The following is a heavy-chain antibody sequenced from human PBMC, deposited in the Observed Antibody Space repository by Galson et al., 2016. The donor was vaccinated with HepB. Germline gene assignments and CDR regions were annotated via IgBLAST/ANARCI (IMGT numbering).Heavy chain of an antibody. V-gene: IGHV3-11*01. CDR1: GFTFSDYY. CDR3: GRDTEVGTDY. D-gene: IGHD1-1*01. Sequence: SLRLSCAASGFTFSDYYMSWIRQAPGKGLEWVSYISTSGSPIYYADSVRGRYTISRDNAKKSLYLHMRTLRADDTAVYYCGRDTEVGTDYWGQGTLVTVSP. J-gene: IGHJ4*02. CDR2: ISTSGSPI.